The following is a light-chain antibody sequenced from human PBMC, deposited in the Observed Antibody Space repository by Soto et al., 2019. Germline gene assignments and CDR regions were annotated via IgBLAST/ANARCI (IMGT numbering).Light chain of an antibody. Sequence: DIQMTQSPSSLPASIGDRVTITCRANQTISTYVNWYQQKPGKAPKVLIYAASRLQSRVPSRFSGSGSGTEFTLSISSLQLEDFATYSCQQSYRVPHTFGQGTKLEIK. CDR3: QQSYRVPHT. CDR1: QTISTY. V-gene: IGKV1-39*01. J-gene: IGKJ2*01. CDR2: AAS.